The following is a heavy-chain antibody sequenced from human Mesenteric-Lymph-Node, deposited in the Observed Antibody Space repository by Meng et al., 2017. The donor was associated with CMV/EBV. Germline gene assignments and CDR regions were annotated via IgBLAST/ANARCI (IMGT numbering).Heavy chain of an antibody. V-gene: IGHV4-4*02. CDR2: IFHSGST. J-gene: IGHJ4*02. CDR3: ARGRTNFDY. CDR1: GGSISDPNW. D-gene: IGHD3-10*01. Sequence: LSLTCGVSGGSISDPNWWSWVRQPPGKGLEWIGDIFHSGSTNYNPSLKSRVTISVDKSKNQFSLTLNSVTAADTAVYYCARGRTNFDYWGQGTLVTVSS.